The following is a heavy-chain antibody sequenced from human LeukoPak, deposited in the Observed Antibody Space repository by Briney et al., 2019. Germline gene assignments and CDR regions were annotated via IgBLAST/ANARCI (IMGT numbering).Heavy chain of an antibody. CDR2: INSDGSST. D-gene: IGHD1/OR15-1a*01. J-gene: IGHJ4*02. V-gene: IGHV3-74*01. Sequence: PVGSLSLSCAASGFTFSSYWMYWVRHAPGKGLVWVSRINSDGSSTSYADSVKGRFTISRDNAKNTLYLQMNSLRAQDTAVYYCARETTSLGLHYFDRWGQGTLVSVSS. CDR3: ARETTSLGLHYFDR. CDR1: GFTFSSYW.